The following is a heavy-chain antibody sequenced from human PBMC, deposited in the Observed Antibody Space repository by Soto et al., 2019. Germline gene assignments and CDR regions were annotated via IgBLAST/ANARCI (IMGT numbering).Heavy chain of an antibody. J-gene: IGHJ4*02. Sequence: PSETLSLTCTVSGGAISVSLYYWGWIRQSPEKGLEWIGGIYYSGSTYYNPSLASRVTISVDTSKNQFSLKLSSVTAADTAIYYCAKPASGTYRFDSWGRGTLVTVSS. CDR2: IYYSGST. CDR3: AKPASGTYRFDS. V-gene: IGHV4-39*01. CDR1: GGAISVSLYY. D-gene: IGHD6-19*01.